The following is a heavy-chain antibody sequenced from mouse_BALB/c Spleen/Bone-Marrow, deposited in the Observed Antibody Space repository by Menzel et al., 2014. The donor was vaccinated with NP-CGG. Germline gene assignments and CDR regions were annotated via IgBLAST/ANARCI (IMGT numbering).Heavy chain of an antibody. V-gene: IGHV1S130*01. Sequence: QVQLQQSGSVLVRPGASVKLSCKASGYTFTNSWIHWAKQRPGQGLEWIGEIHPNSGNTNFTEKFKVKATLTVDTSSSTAYVDLSSLTAEDSAVYYCARHHRYAYYFDYWGQGTTLTVSS. D-gene: IGHD2-14*01. CDR1: GYTFTNSW. CDR2: IHPNSGNT. J-gene: IGHJ2*01. CDR3: ARHHRYAYYFDY.